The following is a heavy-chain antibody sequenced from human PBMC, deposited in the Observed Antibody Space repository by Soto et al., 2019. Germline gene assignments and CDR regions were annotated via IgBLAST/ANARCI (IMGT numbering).Heavy chain of an antibody. Sequence: PGGSLRLSCAASGFTFSSYWMSWVRQAPGKGLEWVANIKQDGSEKYYVDSVKGRFTISRDNAKNSLYLQMNSLRAEDTAVYYCARGPPYYDILTGPPGFDYWGQGTLVTVSS. J-gene: IGHJ4*02. CDR3: ARGPPYYDILTGPPGFDY. D-gene: IGHD3-9*01. CDR2: IKQDGSEK. CDR1: GFTFSSYW. V-gene: IGHV3-7*03.